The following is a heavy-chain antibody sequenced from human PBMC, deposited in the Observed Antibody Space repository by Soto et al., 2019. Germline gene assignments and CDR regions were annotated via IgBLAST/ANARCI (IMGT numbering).Heavy chain of an antibody. Sequence: VGSLRLSCAASGFTFSDYYMSWIREAPGKRLEWVSSISSSSSYIYYAESVKGRFTISRDNAKNSLYLQMNSLRAEDMAVYYCASYMSYDILTGPLYRMDVWGQATTVTAP. V-gene: IGHV3-11*06. CDR2: ISSSSSYI. CDR3: ASYMSYDILTGPLYRMDV. D-gene: IGHD3-9*01. CDR1: GFTFSDYY. J-gene: IGHJ6*02.